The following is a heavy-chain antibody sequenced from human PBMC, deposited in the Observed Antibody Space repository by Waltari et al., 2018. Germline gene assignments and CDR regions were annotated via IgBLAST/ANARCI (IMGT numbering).Heavy chain of an antibody. V-gene: IGHV3-48*04. D-gene: IGHD2-2*01. Sequence: EVQLVESGGGLVQPGGSLRLSCAASGFTFSSHSMNWVRQAPGKGLEWVSYISTSSSTIHYADSVKGRFTISRDNAKNSLYLQMNSLRAEDTAVYYCARERRDCSSTSCPRWFDPWGQGTLVTVSS. CDR3: ARERRDCSSTSCPRWFDP. CDR1: GFTFSSHS. CDR2: ISTSSSTI. J-gene: IGHJ5*02.